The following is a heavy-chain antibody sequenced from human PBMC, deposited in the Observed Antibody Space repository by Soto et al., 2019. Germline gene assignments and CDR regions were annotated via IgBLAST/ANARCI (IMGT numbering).Heavy chain of an antibody. Sequence: SVKVSCKASGFTFTSSAVQWVRQARGQRLEWIGWIVVGSGNTNYAQKFQERVTITRDMSTSTAYMELSSLRSEDTAVYYCAADSCGGDCYSRFYYYSGMDVWGQGTTVTVS. CDR3: AADSCGGDCYSRFYYYSGMDV. CDR2: IVVGSGNT. CDR1: GFTFTSSA. J-gene: IGHJ6*02. D-gene: IGHD2-21*02. V-gene: IGHV1-58*01.